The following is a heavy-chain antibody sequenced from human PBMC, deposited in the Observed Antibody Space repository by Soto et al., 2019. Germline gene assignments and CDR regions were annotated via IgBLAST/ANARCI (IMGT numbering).Heavy chain of an antibody. CDR1: GFTFSSSA. Sequence: QVQLVESGGGVVQPGRTLRLSCAASGFTFSSSAMAWVRQXPXXXXEWVSFMSYDGSKAFYADSVRGRFTVSRDNSKNTLYLXXNGLXSXXTXLXXXXXXXXXXXXXFDXXGQGTPVTVSS. J-gene: IGHJ4*02. CDR3: XXXXXXXXXXFDX. CDR2: MSYDGSKA. V-gene: IGHV3-30*04.